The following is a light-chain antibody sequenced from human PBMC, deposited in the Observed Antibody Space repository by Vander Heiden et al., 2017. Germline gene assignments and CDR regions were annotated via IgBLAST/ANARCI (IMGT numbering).Light chain of an antibody. V-gene: IGLV2-11*01. J-gene: IGLJ3*02. CDR3: CSYAGSYTGV. Sequence: QSALTQPPSLSASPGQSVTISYTGTSSDVAAYNYVSWYQQHPGKAPKLMIYDDSKRPSGVPDRFSGSKSGNTASLTISGLQAEDEADYYCCSYAGSYTGVFGGGTKLTVL. CDR2: DDS. CDR1: SSDVAAYNY.